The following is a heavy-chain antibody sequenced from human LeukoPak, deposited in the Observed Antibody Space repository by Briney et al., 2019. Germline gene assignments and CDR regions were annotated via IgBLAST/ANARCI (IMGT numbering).Heavy chain of an antibody. D-gene: IGHD2-2*01. CDR1: GFTVSSNY. CDR3: ARAIVVVPAALTDEYYFDY. CDR2: IYSGGST. J-gene: IGHJ4*02. Sequence: GGSLRLSCAASGFTVSSNYVSWVRQAPGKGLEWVSVIYSGGSTYYADSVKGRFTISRDNSKNTLYLQMNSLRAEDTAVYYCARAIVVVPAALTDEYYFDYWGQGTLVTVSS. V-gene: IGHV3-53*01.